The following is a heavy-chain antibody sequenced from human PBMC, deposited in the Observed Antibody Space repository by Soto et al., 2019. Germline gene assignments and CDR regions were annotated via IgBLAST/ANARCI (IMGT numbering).Heavy chain of an antibody. J-gene: IGHJ4*02. V-gene: IGHV1-46*01. CDR2: INPSGGST. Sequence: ASVKVSCKASGYNFTSYAMQWVRQAPGQGLEWMGIINPSGGSTSYAQKFQGRVTMTRDTSTSTVYMELSSLRSEDTAVYYCARGGSSGYYYSQYYFDYWGQGTLVTVSS. CDR3: ARGGSSGYYYSQYYFDY. CDR1: GYNFTSYA. D-gene: IGHD3-22*01.